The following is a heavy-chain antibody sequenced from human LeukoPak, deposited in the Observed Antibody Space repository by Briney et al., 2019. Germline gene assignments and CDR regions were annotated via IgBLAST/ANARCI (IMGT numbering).Heavy chain of an antibody. CDR3: ARESPNYVAFDI. CDR1: GFTFSSYE. V-gene: IGHV3-48*03. J-gene: IGHJ3*02. Sequence: GGSLRLSCVASGFTFSSYEMNWVRQAPGKGREWVSYISSSGSTIYYADSVKGRFTISRDNAKNSLYLQLNSLRAEDTAVYYCARESPNYVAFDIWGQGTMVTVSS. D-gene: IGHD1-7*01. CDR2: ISSSGSTI.